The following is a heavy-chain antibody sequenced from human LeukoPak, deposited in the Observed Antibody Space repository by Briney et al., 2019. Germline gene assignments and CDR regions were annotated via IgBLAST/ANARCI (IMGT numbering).Heavy chain of an antibody. CDR2: IWYDGSNK. V-gene: IGHV3-33*06. CDR1: GFTFSSYG. Sequence: GGSLRLSCAASGFTFSSYGMHWVRQAPGKGLEWVAVIWYDGSNKYYADSVKGRFTISRDNSKNTMYVQMNSLRDEDTAVYFCAKAVGPTIDRIGWFYPWGQGTLVTVSS. D-gene: IGHD1-26*01. CDR3: AKAVGPTIDRIGWFYP. J-gene: IGHJ5*02.